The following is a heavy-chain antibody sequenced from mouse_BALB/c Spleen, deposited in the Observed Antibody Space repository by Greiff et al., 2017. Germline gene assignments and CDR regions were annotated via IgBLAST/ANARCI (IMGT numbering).Heavy chain of an antibody. CDR2: IYPGSGNT. V-gene: IGHV1-63*01. D-gene: IGHD1-1*01. CDR1: GYAFTNYW. Sequence: VQLQESGAELVKPGPSVKISCKASGYAFTNYWLGWVKQRPGHGLEWIGDIYPGSGNTYYNEKFKGKATLTADKSSRTAYMQLSSLTYEDSAVYFSARCTTVVAPFEYWGQGTLVTVSA. CDR3: ARCTTVVAPFEY. J-gene: IGHJ3*01.